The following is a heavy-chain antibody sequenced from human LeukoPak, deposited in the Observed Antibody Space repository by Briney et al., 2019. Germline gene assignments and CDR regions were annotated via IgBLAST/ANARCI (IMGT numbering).Heavy chain of an antibody. Sequence: SETLSLTCAVYGGSFSGYYWSWIRQPPGKGLEWIGEINHSGSTNYNPSLKSRVTLSVDTSKNQFSLKLSSVTAADTAVYYCARARDYYDSSHSYWGQGTLVTVSS. V-gene: IGHV4-34*01. J-gene: IGHJ4*02. D-gene: IGHD3-22*01. CDR2: INHSGST. CDR1: GGSFSGYY. CDR3: ARARDYYDSSHSY.